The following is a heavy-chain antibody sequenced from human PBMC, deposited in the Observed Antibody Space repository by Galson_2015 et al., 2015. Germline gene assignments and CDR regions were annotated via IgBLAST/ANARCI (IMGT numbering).Heavy chain of an antibody. CDR1: GFTFSSYG. Sequence: SLRLSCAASGFTFSSYGMHWVRQAPGKGLEWVAVISYDGSNKYYADSVKGRFTISRDNSKNTLYLQMNSLRAEDTAVYYCAKTLLLWFGEIEDAFDIWGQGTMVTVSS. CDR3: AKTLLLWFGEIEDAFDI. D-gene: IGHD3-10*01. J-gene: IGHJ3*02. V-gene: IGHV3-30*18. CDR2: ISYDGSNK.